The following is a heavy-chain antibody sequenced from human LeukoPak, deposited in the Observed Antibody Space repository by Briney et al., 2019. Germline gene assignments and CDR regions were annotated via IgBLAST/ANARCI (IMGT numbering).Heavy chain of an antibody. J-gene: IGHJ4*02. Sequence: PSETLSLTCTVSGGSIRSFYWSWIRQPAGKGLEWIGRIHTSGITNYNPSLKSRVTLSIDTSKNQFSLKLTSVTAADTAVYYCAREQYGGSGSYPHYWGQGTLVTVSS. CDR3: AREQYGGSGSYPHY. CDR2: IHTSGIT. V-gene: IGHV4-4*07. CDR1: GGSIRSFY. D-gene: IGHD3-10*01.